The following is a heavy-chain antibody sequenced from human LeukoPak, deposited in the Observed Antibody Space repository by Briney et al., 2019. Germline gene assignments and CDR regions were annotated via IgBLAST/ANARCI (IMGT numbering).Heavy chain of an antibody. D-gene: IGHD2-2*01. CDR2: VNPNSGGT. CDR1: GYTFTGYY. J-gene: IGHJ6*02. CDR3: ARVRYCSSTSCVGTYYYYGMDV. V-gene: IGHV1-2*02. Sequence: ASVKVSCKASGYTFTGYYMHWVRQAPGQGLEWMGGVNPNSGGTNYAQKFQGRVTMTRDTSISTAYMELSRLRSDDTAVYYCARVRYCSSTSCVGTYYYYGMDVWGQGTTVTVSS.